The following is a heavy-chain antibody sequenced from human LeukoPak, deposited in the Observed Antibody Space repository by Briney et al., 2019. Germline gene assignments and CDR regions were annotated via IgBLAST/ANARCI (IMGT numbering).Heavy chain of an antibody. D-gene: IGHD2-8*02. CDR1: GDTFTTYG. Sequence: ASVKVSCKVSGDTFTTYGINWVRQAPGQGLEWMGWISSYNGNTHCANKLQGRVTMTTDTSTSTAYMELRSLRSDDTAVYYCANFHETGDFDYWGQGTLVIVSS. CDR3: ANFHETGDFDY. J-gene: IGHJ4*02. V-gene: IGHV1-18*01. CDR2: ISSYNGNT.